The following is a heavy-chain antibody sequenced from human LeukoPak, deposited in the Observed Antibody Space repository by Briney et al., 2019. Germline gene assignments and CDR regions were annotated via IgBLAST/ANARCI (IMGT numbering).Heavy chain of an antibody. CDR3: AREKGIAVAGAFDY. J-gene: IGHJ4*02. D-gene: IGHD6-19*01. CDR1: GYTFTGYY. Sequence: GASVKVSCKASGYTFTGYYMHWVRQAPGQGLEWMGGIIPIFGTANYAQKFQGRVTITADESTSTAYMELSSLRSEDTAVYYCAREKGIAVAGAFDYWGQGTLVTVSS. V-gene: IGHV1-69*13. CDR2: IIPIFGTA.